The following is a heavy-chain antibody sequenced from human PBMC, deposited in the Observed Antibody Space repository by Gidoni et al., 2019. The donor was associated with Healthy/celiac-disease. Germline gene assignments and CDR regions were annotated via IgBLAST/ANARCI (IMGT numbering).Heavy chain of an antibody. CDR2: WYN. J-gene: IGHJ4*02. CDR3: ARAGGSSRGFDY. D-gene: IGHD1-26*01. V-gene: IGHV6-1*01. Sequence: WYNDYAVSVKSRITINPDTSKNQFSLQLNSVTPEDTAVYYCARAGGSSRGFDYWGQGTLVTVSS.